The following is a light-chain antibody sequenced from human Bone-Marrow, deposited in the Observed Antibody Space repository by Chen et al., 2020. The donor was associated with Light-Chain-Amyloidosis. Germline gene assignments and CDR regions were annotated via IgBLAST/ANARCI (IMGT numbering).Light chain of an antibody. J-gene: IGLJ2*01. CDR1: DLPTKY. V-gene: IGLV3-25*03. Sequence: SYELTQPPSVSVSPAQTARITCSGDDLPTKYAYWYQQKPGQAPVLVIHRDTERPSGISERFSGSSSGTTATLTISGVQADDEADYHCQSADSSGTYEVIFGGGTKLTVL. CDR2: RDT. CDR3: QSADSSGTYEVI.